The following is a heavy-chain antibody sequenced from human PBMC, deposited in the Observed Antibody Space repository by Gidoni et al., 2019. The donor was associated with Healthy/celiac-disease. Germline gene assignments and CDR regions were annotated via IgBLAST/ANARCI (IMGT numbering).Heavy chain of an antibody. D-gene: IGHD5-12*01. V-gene: IGHV1-69*01. J-gene: IGHJ3*02. CDR3: AVGYSGYDSTAFDI. CDR1: VGTFSSYA. Sequence: QVQLVQSGAEVKKPGSSVKVSCQAAVGTFSSYAISWVRQAPGKGLEWMGGSSPIFGTANYAQKFQGRVTITADESTSTAYMELSSLRSEDTAVYYCAVGYSGYDSTAFDIWGQGTMVTVSS. CDR2: SSPIFGTA.